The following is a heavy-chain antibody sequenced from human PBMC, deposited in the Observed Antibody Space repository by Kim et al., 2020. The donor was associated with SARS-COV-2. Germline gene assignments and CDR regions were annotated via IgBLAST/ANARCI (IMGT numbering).Heavy chain of an antibody. CDR3: ATQRGRLDY. CDR1: GFTFSSYW. V-gene: IGHV3-7*01. J-gene: IGHJ4*02. CDR2: IKPDGSEK. Sequence: GGSLRLSCAASGFTFSSYWMSWVRQAPGKGLEWVANIKPDGSEKYYVDSVKGRFTISRDNAKNSLYLQMNSLRGEDTAVYYCATQRGRLDYWGQGTLVTVSS.